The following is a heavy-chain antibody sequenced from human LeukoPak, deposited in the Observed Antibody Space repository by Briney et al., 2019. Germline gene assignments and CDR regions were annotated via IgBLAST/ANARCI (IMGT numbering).Heavy chain of an antibody. D-gene: IGHD3-22*01. J-gene: IGHJ2*01. Sequence: GGSLRLSCAASGFTFSSYWMSWVRQAPGKGLEWVANIKQDGSEKYYVDSVKGRFTISRDNAKNSLYLQMNSLRAEDTAVYYCARSSGYYYAWYFDLWGRGTLVTVSS. CDR1: GFTFSSYW. V-gene: IGHV3-7*01. CDR3: ARSSGYYYAWYFDL. CDR2: IKQDGSEK.